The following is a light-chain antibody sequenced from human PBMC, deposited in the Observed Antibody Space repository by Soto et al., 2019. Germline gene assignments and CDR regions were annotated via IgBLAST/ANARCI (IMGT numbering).Light chain of an antibody. CDR1: QSVTTY. CDR3: QQRSNWPPGYT. CDR2: DVS. Sequence: ETVLTQSPATLSLSPGERAILSCRASQSVTTYLAWYQQKPGQAPRLLTYDVSNRAAGIPARFSGSGSGTDFTLTIGSLEPEDFAVYYCQQRSNWPPGYTFGQGTKLEIK. V-gene: IGKV3-11*01. J-gene: IGKJ2*01.